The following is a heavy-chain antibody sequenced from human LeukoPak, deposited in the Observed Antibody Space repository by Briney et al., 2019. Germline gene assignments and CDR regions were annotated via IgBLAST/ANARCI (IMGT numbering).Heavy chain of an antibody. D-gene: IGHD1-26*01. J-gene: IGHJ4*02. V-gene: IGHV1-69*02. CDR1: GGTFSSYT. Sequence: SVKVSCKASGGTFSSYTISWVRQAPGQGLEWMGRIIPILGIANYAQKFQGRVTLTADKSTSTAYMELSSLRSEDTAVYYCARGPGELLLYYWGQGTLVTVSS. CDR2: IIPILGIA. CDR3: ARGPGELLLYY.